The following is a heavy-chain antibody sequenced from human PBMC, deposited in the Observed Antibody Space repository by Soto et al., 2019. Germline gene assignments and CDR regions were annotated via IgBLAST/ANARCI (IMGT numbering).Heavy chain of an antibody. V-gene: IGHV1-18*01. CDR3: ARGGDVNYYHGMDV. CDR1: GYTFTSYG. J-gene: IGHJ6*02. D-gene: IGHD5-12*01. CDR2: ISAYNGKT. Sequence: QVQLVQSGGEVKKPGASVKLSCTASGYTFTSYGISWVRQAPGQGLEWMGWISAYNGKTNYAQNVQGRVTMTTDTATRTVYMDLRSLRSADTAVYYCARGGDVNYYHGMDVWGQGATVTVSS.